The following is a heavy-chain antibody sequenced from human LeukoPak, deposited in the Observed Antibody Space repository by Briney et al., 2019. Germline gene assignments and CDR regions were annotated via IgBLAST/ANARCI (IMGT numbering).Heavy chain of an antibody. Sequence: GGSLRLSCAASGFTFSDYYMSWIRQAPGKGLEWVSYISSSGSTIYYADSVKGRFTISRDNAKNSLYLQMNSMSDEDTAVYYCARVPLVVVPAAVYYYYYGMDVWGQGTTVTVSS. D-gene: IGHD2-2*01. CDR1: GFTFSDYY. CDR3: ARVPLVVVPAAVYYYYYGMDV. CDR2: ISSSGSTI. V-gene: IGHV3-11*01. J-gene: IGHJ6*02.